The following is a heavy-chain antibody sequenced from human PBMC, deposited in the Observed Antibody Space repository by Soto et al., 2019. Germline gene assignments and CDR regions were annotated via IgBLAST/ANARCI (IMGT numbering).Heavy chain of an antibody. CDR3: ARRSMIREPAARYYSALDV. J-gene: IGHJ6*02. D-gene: IGHD2-21*01. V-gene: IGHV1-18*04. CDR1: GYSFSSYG. Sequence: QVHLVQPGVEVKTPGASVKVSCQASGYSFSSYGITWVRQAPGQSLEWLGWISGYNGDTNYAETVQDRVTMTTDTSPSTGYMELRSLRLDDTAVYYCARRSMIREPAARYYSALDVWGQGTALIVSS. CDR2: ISGYNGDT.